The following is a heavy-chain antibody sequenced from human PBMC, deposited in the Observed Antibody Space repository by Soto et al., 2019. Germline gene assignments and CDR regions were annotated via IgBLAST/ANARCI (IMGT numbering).Heavy chain of an antibody. CDR1: GGSISSGDYY. CDR2: IYYSGST. D-gene: IGHD3-9*01. J-gene: IGHJ4*01. Sequence: SETLSLTCTVSGGSISSGDYYWSWIRQPPGKGLEWIGYIYYSGSTYYNPSLKSRVTISVDTSKNQFSLKLSSVTAADTAVYYCARRGRSGLRYFDYWGHGTLVTVSS. V-gene: IGHV4-30-4*01. CDR3: ARRGRSGLRYFDY.